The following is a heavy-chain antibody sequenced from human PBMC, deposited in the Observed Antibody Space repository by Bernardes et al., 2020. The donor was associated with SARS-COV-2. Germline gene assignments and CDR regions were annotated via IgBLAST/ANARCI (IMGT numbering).Heavy chain of an antibody. D-gene: IGHD3-3*01. CDR3: ARSHYDFWSGYPNWFDP. V-gene: IGHV3-33*01. Sequence: VGSLLLSCAASGFTFRSSGMHWVRQAPGTGLEWVAVIWYDGSNKYYADSVKGRFTISRDNSKNTLYLQMNSLRAEDTAVYYCARSHYDFWSGYPNWFDPWGQGTLVTVSS. J-gene: IGHJ5*02. CDR1: GFTFRSSG. CDR2: IWYDGSNK.